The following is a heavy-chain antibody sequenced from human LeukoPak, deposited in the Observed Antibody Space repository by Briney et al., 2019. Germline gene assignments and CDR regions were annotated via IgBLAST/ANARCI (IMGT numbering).Heavy chain of an antibody. CDR3: ARVRAVAGLFDY. J-gene: IGHJ4*02. CDR2: ISSSSSYI. D-gene: IGHD6-19*01. V-gene: IGHV3-21*01. CDR1: GFTFSSYS. Sequence: PGGSLRLSCAASGFTFSSYSMNWVRQAQGKGLEWVSSISSSSSYIYYADSVKGRFTISRDNAKNSLYLQMNSLRAEDTAVYYCARVRAVAGLFDYWGQGTLVTVSS.